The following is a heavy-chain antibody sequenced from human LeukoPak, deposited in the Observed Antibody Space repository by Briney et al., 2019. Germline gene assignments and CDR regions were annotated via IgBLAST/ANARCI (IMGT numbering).Heavy chain of an antibody. J-gene: IGHJ6*03. V-gene: IGHV3-48*03. D-gene: IGHD6-19*01. CDR2: VNQRGRTT. Sequence: GGSLRLSCAASGFSSRDYELTWVRQVPGKGLEWISYVNQRGRTTSYADSVKGRFTISRDNDRNSLYLQMRSLRVDDTAVYYCARVSSGWETGYYYYYYMDVWGKGTTVTISS. CDR1: GFSSRDYE. CDR3: ARVSSGWETGYYYYYYMDV.